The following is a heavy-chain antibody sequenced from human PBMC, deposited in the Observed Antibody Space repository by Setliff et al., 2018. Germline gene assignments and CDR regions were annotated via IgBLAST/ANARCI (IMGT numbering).Heavy chain of an antibody. Sequence: PGASLKISCKGSGYSFTSNWIAWVRQMPGKGLECMGIIYPGNSNTRYSPSFQGQVPISADKSIHTAYLQWSSLQASDPAISYCSRVGPLTDDAFYIWGQGTMVTVSS. J-gene: IGHJ3*02. CDR3: SRVGPLTDDAFYI. CDR2: IYPGNSNT. V-gene: IGHV5-51*01. CDR1: GYSFTSNW. D-gene: IGHD1-26*01.